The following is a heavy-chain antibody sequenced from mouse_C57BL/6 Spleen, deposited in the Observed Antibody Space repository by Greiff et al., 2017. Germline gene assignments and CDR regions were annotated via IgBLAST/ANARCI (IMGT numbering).Heavy chain of an antibody. CDR3: ARRGWGYFDV. CDR1: GYTFTSYW. CDR2: IHPNRGST. J-gene: IGHJ1*03. V-gene: IGHV1-64*01. Sequence: VQLQQPGAELVKPGASVKLSCKASGYTFTSYWMHWVKQRPGQGLEWIGMIHPNRGSTNYNEKFKSKATLTVDKSSSTAYMQLSSLTSEDAAVYYCARRGWGYFDVWGTGTTVTVSS. D-gene: IGHD2-3*01.